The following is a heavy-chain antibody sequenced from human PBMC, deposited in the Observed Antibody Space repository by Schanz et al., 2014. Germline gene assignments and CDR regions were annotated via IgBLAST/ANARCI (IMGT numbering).Heavy chain of an antibody. J-gene: IGHJ4*02. CDR3: ARPGAYCGGDCYDY. D-gene: IGHD2-21*01. V-gene: IGHV4-39*01. CDR2: IYYSGST. CDR1: GDSISSSRYC. Sequence: QLQLQESGPGLVKPSETLSLTCTVSGDSISSSRYCWGWIRQPPGKGLEWIGSIYYSGSTYYNPSIKSRFTISVDTSKTQFSRKLSSVTAADTAVYYCARPGAYCGGDCYDYWGQGTLVTVSS.